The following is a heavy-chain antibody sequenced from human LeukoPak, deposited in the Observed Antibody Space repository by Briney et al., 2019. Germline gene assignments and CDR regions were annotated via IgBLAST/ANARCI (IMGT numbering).Heavy chain of an antibody. D-gene: IGHD3-10*01. Sequence: GGSLGLSCAASGFTFSSYSMNWVRQAPGKGLEWVSSISSSSSYIYYADSVKGRFTISRDNAKNSLYLQMNSLRAEDTAVYYCARLGAPGVDYWGQGTLVTVSS. CDR2: ISSSSSYI. V-gene: IGHV3-21*01. J-gene: IGHJ4*02. CDR3: ARLGAPGVDY. CDR1: GFTFSSYS.